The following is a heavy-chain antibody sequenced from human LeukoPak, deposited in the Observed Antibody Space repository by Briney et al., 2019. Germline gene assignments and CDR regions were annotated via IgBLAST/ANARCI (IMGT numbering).Heavy chain of an antibody. CDR3: ARGFLDYGAHDLLFDS. CDR2: INPNSGGT. V-gene: IGHV1-2*02. D-gene: IGHD4-17*01. J-gene: IGHJ4*02. Sequence: ASVKVSCKASGYTFTGYYMHWVRQAPGQGLEWMGWINPNSGGTNYAQKFQGRVTMTRDTSINTAYMELSRLRSDDTAVYYCARGFLDYGAHDLLFDSWGQGILVTVSS. CDR1: GYTFTGYY.